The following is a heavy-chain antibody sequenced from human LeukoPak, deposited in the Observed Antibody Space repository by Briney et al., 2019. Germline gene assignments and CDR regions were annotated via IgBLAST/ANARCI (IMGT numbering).Heavy chain of an antibody. CDR3: ARGGYYDSSGYSIDY. Sequence: GASVKVSCKASGYTFTSYYMHWVRQAPGQGLEWMGIISPSGGSTSYAQTFQGRVTMTRDTSTSTVYMELSSLRSEDTAVYYCARGGYYDSSGYSIDYWGQGTLVTVSS. CDR1: GYTFTSYY. J-gene: IGHJ4*02. V-gene: IGHV1-46*01. CDR2: ISPSGGST. D-gene: IGHD3-22*01.